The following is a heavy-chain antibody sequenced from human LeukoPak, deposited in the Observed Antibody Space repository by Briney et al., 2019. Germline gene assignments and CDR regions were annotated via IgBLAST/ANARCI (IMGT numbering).Heavy chain of an antibody. D-gene: IGHD1-26*01. CDR2: ISSNGGST. V-gene: IGHV3-64*01. CDR1: GFTFGSYA. J-gene: IGHJ4*02. CDR3: ARVGASHSFDY. Sequence: GRSLRLSCAASGFTFGSYAMHWVRQAPGKGLEYVSAISSNGGSTYYANSVKGRFTISRDNSKNTLYLQMGSLRAEDMAVYYCARVGASHSFDYWGQGTLVTVSS.